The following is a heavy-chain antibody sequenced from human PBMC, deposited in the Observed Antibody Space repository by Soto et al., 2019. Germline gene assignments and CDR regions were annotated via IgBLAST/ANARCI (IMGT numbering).Heavy chain of an antibody. CDR2: IYYSGST. D-gene: IGHD3-10*01. Sequence: SETLSLTCTVSGGSISSYYWSWFRQPQGKGLEWIGYIYYSGSTNYNPSLKSRVTISVDTSKNQFSLKLSSVTAADTAVYYCARDYRGDGYNPYYFDYWSQGTLVTV. CDR3: ARDYRGDGYNPYYFDY. V-gene: IGHV4-59*01. J-gene: IGHJ4*02. CDR1: GGSISSYY.